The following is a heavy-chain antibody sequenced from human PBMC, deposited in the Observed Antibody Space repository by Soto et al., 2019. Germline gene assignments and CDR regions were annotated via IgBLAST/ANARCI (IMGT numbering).Heavy chain of an antibody. CDR1: GGSFSGYQ. D-gene: IGHD3-10*01. J-gene: IGHJ6*03. V-gene: IGHV4-34*01. CDR3: ARGLILRFVELSRRGGYYYDMDV. Sequence: QVQLQQWGAGLLKPSETLSLTCAVYGGSFSGYQWSWIRQTPGKGLEWIGEINDSGNINYNPSLKSRVSIFTDTAKKQLSLKLSSVTAADTAVYYCARGLILRFVELSRRGGYYYDMDVWGKGTTVTVSS. CDR2: INDSGNI.